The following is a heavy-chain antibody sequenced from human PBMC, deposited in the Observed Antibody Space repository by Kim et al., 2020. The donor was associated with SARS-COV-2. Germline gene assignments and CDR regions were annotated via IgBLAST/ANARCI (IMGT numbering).Heavy chain of an antibody. CDR3: ARMVSSGWFESAFDI. J-gene: IGHJ3*02. V-gene: IGHV4-59*01. D-gene: IGHD6-19*01. Sequence: PALKSRVTISVDTSKNQFSLKLNSVTAADTAVYYCARMVSSGWFESAFDIWGQGTMVTVSS.